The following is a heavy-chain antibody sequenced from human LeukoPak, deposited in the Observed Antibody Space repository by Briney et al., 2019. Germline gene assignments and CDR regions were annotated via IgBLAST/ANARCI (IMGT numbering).Heavy chain of an antibody. CDR3: ARGDWFDP. CDR2: INPNTGGT. V-gene: IGHV1-2*06. J-gene: IGHJ5*02. CDR1: GYTFTGYY. Sequence: ASVKVSCKASGYTFTGYYIHWVRQAPGQGLQWMGRINPNTGGTNYAQKFQGRVTMTRDTSISTAYMDLSRLRSDDTAVYYCARGDWFDPWGQGILVTVSS.